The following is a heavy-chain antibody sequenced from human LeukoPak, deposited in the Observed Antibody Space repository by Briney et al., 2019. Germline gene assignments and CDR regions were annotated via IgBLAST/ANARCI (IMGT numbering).Heavy chain of an antibody. V-gene: IGHV3-21*01. CDR3: ARWRTGYYGNYLDY. D-gene: IGHD3/OR15-3a*01. CDR2: ISSSSSYI. J-gene: IGHJ4*02. CDR1: GFTFSSYS. Sequence: GGSLRLSCAASGFTFSSYSMNWVRQAPGKGLEWVSSISSSSSYIYYADSVKGRFTISRDNAKNSLYLQMNSLRAEDTAVYYCARWRTGYYGNYLDYWGQGTLVTVSS.